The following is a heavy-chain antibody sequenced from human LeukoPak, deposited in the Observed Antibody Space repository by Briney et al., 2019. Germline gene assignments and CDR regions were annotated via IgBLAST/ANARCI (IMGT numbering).Heavy chain of an antibody. CDR2: IYYSGST. V-gene: IGHV4-31*03. CDR3: ARGLGYCSSTSCYPAYNWFDP. D-gene: IGHD2-2*01. J-gene: IGHJ5*02. Sequence: SETLSLTCTVSGGSISSGGYYWSWIRQHPGKGLEWIGYIYYSGSTYYNPSLKSRVTISVDTSKNQFSLKLGSVTAADTAVYYCARGLGYCSSTSCYPAYNWFDPWGQGTLVTVSS. CDR1: GGSISSGGYY.